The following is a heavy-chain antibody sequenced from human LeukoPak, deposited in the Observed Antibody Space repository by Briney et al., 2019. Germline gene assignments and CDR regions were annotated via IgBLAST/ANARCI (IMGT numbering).Heavy chain of an antibody. CDR2: IGVGSDTT. J-gene: IGHJ5*02. CDR1: GFTYIASA. D-gene: IGHD6-25*01. CDR3: AAERYSDGCCWFYP. Sequence: AVKVSCKTSGFTYIASAIQWGRQARGQRVEWMGWIGVGSDTTSYAQTLQHRITITRDMSTSTVYMDLTSLRPDDTAVYYCAAERYSDGCCWFYPWGQGTLVTVSS. V-gene: IGHV1-58*02.